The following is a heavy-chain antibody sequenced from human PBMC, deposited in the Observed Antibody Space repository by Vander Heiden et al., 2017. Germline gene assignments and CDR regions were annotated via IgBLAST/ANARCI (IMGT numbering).Heavy chain of an antibody. CDR2: ISSSGSTI. CDR3: ARDPVYSSGWYNYGMDV. CDR1: GFTFRAYN. Sequence: QVQLVESGGGLVKPGGSLRLSCAASGFTFRAYNMSWIRQAPGKGLEWVSYISSSGSTIYYADSVKGRFTISRDNAKNSLYLQMNSLRAEDTAVYYCARDPVYSSGWYNYGMDVWGQGTTVTVSS. J-gene: IGHJ6*02. D-gene: IGHD6-19*01. V-gene: IGHV3-11*01.